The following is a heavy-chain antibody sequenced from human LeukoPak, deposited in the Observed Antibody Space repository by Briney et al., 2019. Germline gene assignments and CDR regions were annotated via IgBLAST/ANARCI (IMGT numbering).Heavy chain of an antibody. D-gene: IGHD1-26*01. CDR2: IHAGGST. J-gene: IGHJ5*02. CDR1: GGSISSYY. Sequence: PSETLSLTCTVSGGSISSYYWSWIRQPPGKGLEWIGRIHAGGSTNYNPSLKSRVTISADTSKNQFSLKLSSVTAADTAVYYCAREFRKGWDWFDPWGQGTLVTVSS. CDR3: AREFRKGWDWFDP. V-gene: IGHV4-4*08.